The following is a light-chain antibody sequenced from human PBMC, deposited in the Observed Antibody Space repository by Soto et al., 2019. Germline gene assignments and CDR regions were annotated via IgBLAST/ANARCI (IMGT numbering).Light chain of an antibody. J-gene: IGKJ2*01. CDR2: GSS. CDR1: QSVSNNY. V-gene: IGKV3-20*01. Sequence: EVVLTQSPGTLSLSPGESATLSCRASQSVSNNYFAWYQQKPRQAPRLLIFGSSDRATGIPDRFSGSGSGTDFTLTISRLEPEDFAVYYCHQYGSSPPYTFGQGTKLEIK. CDR3: HQYGSSPPYT.